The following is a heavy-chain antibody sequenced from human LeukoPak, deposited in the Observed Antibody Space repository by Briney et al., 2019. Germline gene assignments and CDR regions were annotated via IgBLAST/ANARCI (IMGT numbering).Heavy chain of an antibody. Sequence: GGSLRLSCAVSGFTFSKDDVHWARQARGKGLEWVAAIGVTGDTYFADSVKGRFTLSREDAAHSLYLQLVRLGVGGPALFFLTKEFCGSLSACAGGSYYDLWGRGPLLTVSS. CDR2: IGVTGDT. V-gene: IGHV3-13*01. CDR3: TKEFCGSLSACAGGSYYDL. J-gene: IGHJ2*01. D-gene: IGHD2-15*01. CDR1: GFTFSKDD.